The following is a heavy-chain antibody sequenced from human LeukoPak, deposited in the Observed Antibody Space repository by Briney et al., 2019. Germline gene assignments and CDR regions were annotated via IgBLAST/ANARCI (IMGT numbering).Heavy chain of an antibody. CDR2: ISSSSSYI. CDR3: ARNGPEWFDP. J-gene: IGHJ5*02. CDR1: GFTFSSYS. V-gene: IGHV3-21*01. Sequence: PGGSLRLSCAASGFTFSSYSMNWVRQAPGKGLEWVSSISSSSSYIYYADSVKGRFTISRDNTKNSLYLQMNSLRAEDTAVYYCARNGPEWFDPWGQGTLVTVSS.